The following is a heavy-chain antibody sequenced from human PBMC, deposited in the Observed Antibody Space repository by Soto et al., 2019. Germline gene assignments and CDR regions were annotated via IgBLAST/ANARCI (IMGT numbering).Heavy chain of an antibody. CDR1: GFTFSNYI. J-gene: IGHJ4*02. CDR3: AREIYYSSGSYFDY. Sequence: GGSLRLSCAASGFTFSNYIMHWVRQAPGKGLEWVAIILHDGNNKYYADSVKGRFTISRDSSKNTLYLQMNSLSAEDTAVYYCAREIYYSSGSYFDYWGQGTLVTVSS. CDR2: ILHDGNNK. V-gene: IGHV3-30-3*01. D-gene: IGHD3-10*01.